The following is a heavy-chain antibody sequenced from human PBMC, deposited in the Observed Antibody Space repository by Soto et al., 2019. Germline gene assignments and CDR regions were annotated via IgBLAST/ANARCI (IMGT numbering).Heavy chain of an antibody. D-gene: IGHD3-16*01. Sequence: SVKVSCKASGGTFSSYAISWVRQAPGQGLEWMGGIIPIFGTANYAQKFQGRVTITADESTSTAYMELSSLRSEDTAVYYCARDRPAFKSFGSGMDVWGQGTTVTVSS. CDR2: IIPIFGTA. CDR1: GGTFSSYA. J-gene: IGHJ6*02. CDR3: ARDRPAFKSFGSGMDV. V-gene: IGHV1-69*13.